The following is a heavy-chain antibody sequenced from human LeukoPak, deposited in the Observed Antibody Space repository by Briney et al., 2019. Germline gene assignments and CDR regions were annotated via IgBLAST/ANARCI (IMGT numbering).Heavy chain of an antibody. J-gene: IGHJ6*03. CDR1: GYSISSGYY. CDR2: IYHSGST. V-gene: IGHV4-38-2*02. D-gene: IGHD3-22*01. CDR3: AKAIYDSSAYYSYSYMDV. Sequence: PSETLSLTCTVSGYSISSGYYWGWIRQPPGKGLEWIGSIYHSGSTYYNPSLKSRVTMSVDTSKNQFSLKLSSVTAADTAVYYCAKAIYDSSAYYSYSYMDVWGKGTTVTVSS.